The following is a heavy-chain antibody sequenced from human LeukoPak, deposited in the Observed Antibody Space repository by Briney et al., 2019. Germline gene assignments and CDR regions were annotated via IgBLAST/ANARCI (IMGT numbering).Heavy chain of an antibody. CDR2: INHSGST. D-gene: IGHD6-19*01. CDR1: GGSFSGYY. J-gene: IGHJ6*02. Sequence: PSETLSLTCAVYGGSFSGYYWSWIRQPPGKGLEWIGEINHSGSTNYNPSLKSRVTISVDTSKNQFSLKLSSVTAADTAVYYCARHYRGSGWYPHYPYYYYGMDVWGQGTTVTVSS. V-gene: IGHV4-34*01. CDR3: ARHYRGSGWYPHYPYYYYGMDV.